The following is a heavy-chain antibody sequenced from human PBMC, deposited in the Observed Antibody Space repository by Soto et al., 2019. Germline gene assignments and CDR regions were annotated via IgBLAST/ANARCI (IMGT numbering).Heavy chain of an antibody. V-gene: IGHV3-23*01. J-gene: IGHJ4*02. CDR1: GFTFSNYA. Sequence: GGSLRLSCAASGFTFSNYAMSWARQAPGKGLEWVSSITGSGGGTYYAESVKGRFTISRDNSKNTLYLQMNSLGAEDTAVYYCANSRYCSSNNCPDWWGQGTLVTVSS. CDR2: ITGSGGGT. D-gene: IGHD2-2*01. CDR3: ANSRYCSSNNCPDW.